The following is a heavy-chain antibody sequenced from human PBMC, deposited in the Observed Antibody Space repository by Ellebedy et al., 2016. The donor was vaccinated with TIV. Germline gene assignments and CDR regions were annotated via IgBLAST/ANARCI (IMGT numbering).Heavy chain of an antibody. CDR1: GYTFTSYA. Sequence: ASVKVSCKASGYTFTSYAMHWVRQAPGQRLEWMGWINAGNGNTKYSQKFQGRVTITRDTSASTAYMELRSLRSDDTAVYYCARDQGRTGIHYWGQGTLVTVSS. D-gene: IGHD3/OR15-3a*01. J-gene: IGHJ4*02. CDR3: ARDQGRTGIHY. CDR2: INAGNGNT. V-gene: IGHV1-3*01.